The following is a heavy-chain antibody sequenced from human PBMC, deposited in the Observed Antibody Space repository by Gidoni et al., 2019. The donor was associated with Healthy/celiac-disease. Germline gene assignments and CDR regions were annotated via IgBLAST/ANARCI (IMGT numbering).Heavy chain of an antibody. CDR2: IYPGDADT. D-gene: IGHD5-12*01. CDR3: ARHGRGYSGYDWSYYYGMDV. Sequence: EAQLVRSGAEVQQPGDAMTISCKGPGYSFTSYWIGWVRQMPGKGLEGMGIIYPGDADTRYSPSVQGQVTISADKSISTAYLQWSSLKASDTTMYYCARHGRGYSGYDWSYYYGMDVWGQGTTVTVSS. J-gene: IGHJ6*02. V-gene: IGHV5-51*01. CDR1: GYSFTSYW.